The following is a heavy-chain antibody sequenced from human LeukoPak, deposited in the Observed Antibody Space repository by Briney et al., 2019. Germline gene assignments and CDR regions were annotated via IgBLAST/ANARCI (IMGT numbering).Heavy chain of an antibody. CDR1: GYSINSGYH. D-gene: IGHD3-22*01. Sequence: SETLSLTCIVSGYSINSGYHWGWIRQPPGKGLEWIGSIYHSGSTYYNPSLKSRVTISIDTFKNQFSLKLGSVTAADTAVYYCARHYLYDTSGDGTYYFDYWGQGTLVTVSS. CDR2: IYHSGST. CDR3: ARHYLYDTSGDGTYYFDY. V-gene: IGHV4-38-2*02. J-gene: IGHJ4*02.